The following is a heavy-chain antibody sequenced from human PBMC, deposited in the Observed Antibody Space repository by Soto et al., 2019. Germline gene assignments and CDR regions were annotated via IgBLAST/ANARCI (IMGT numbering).Heavy chain of an antibody. Sequence: DVQLLESGGGLVQPGGSLRFSCAAPGINFLTYAMAWVRQAPGKGLEWVSVISSSGITYYADSVKGRFTISRDISNSTLLLQMNSLRVEDTAVYYCTKMGTSIWYMDYFDYWGRGSRVTVSS. D-gene: IGHD3-3*02. V-gene: IGHV3-23*01. J-gene: IGHJ4*02. CDR3: TKMGTSIWYMDYFDY. CDR2: ISSSGIT. CDR1: GINFLTYA.